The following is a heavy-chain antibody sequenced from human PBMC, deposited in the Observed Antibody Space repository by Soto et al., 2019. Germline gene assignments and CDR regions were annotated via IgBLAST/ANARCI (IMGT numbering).Heavy chain of an antibody. Sequence: GGSLRLSCAASGFSVSSYWMNWVRQAPGKGLEWVANIKEDGSEKYYVDSVKGRFTISRDNAKNSLYLQMNSLRAEDTAVYYCARVATVTNYYYYYMDVWGKGTTVTVSS. V-gene: IGHV3-7*01. CDR1: GFSVSSYW. CDR3: ARVATVTNYYYYYMDV. J-gene: IGHJ6*03. D-gene: IGHD4-17*01. CDR2: IKEDGSEK.